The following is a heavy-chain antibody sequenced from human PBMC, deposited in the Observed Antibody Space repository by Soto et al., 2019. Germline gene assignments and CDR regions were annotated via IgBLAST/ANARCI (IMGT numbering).Heavy chain of an antibody. CDR2: ISSSSSYI. J-gene: IGHJ6*03. CDR1: GFTFSSYS. D-gene: IGHD3-3*01. CDR3: ARDMAGLYLSPLRYYYYYMDV. V-gene: IGHV3-21*01. Sequence: GGSLRLSCAASGFTFSSYSMNWVRQAPGKGLEWVSSISSSSSYIYYADSVKGRFTISRDNAKNSLYLQMNSLRAEDTAVYYCARDMAGLYLSPLRYYYYYMDVWGKGTTVTVSS.